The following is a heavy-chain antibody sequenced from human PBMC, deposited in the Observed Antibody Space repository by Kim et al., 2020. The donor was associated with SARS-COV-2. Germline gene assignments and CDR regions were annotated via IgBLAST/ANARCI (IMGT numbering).Heavy chain of an antibody. CDR2: INHSGST. CDR3: ARAYYGSGSYLMGYRFDP. CDR1: GGSFSGYY. V-gene: IGHV4-34*01. J-gene: IGHJ5*02. D-gene: IGHD3-10*01. Sequence: SETLSLTCAVYGGSFSGYYWSWIRQPPGKGLEWIGEINHSGSTNYNPSLKSRVTISVDTSKNQFSLKLSSVTAADTAVYYCARAYYGSGSYLMGYRFDPWGQGTLVTVSS.